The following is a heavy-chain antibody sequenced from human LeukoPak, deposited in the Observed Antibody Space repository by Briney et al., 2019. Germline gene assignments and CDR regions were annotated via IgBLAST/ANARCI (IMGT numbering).Heavy chain of an antibody. D-gene: IGHD7-27*01. V-gene: IGHV3-30*18. J-gene: IGHJ4*02. CDR2: ISYDGSNK. Sequence: QPGGSLRLSCAASGFTFSSYGMHWVRQAPGKGLEWVAVISYDGSNKYYADSVKGRFTISRDNSKNTLCLQMNSLRAEGTAVYYCAKDGGLWVSAHWGDSWGRGTLVTVSS. CDR3: AKDGGLWVSAHWGDS. CDR1: GFTFSSYG.